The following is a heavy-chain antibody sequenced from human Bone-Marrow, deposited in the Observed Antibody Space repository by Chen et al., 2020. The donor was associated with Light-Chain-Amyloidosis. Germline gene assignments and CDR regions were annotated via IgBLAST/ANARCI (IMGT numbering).Heavy chain of an antibody. J-gene: IGHJ6*02. CDR1: GYSFTNYV. CDR2: INTANGYT. Sequence: QVQLVQSGAEGKKPGASVKGGGKAGGYSFTNYVIHWVRQAPGQRLEWMGWINTANGYTKYSQKFQGRVTINRATSASTAYMEVSSLRFEDTAVYYCARTPDATHYYYGMDVWGQGPTVTVSS. D-gene: IGHD2-15*01. CDR3: ARTPDATHYYYGMDV. V-gene: IGHV1-3*04.